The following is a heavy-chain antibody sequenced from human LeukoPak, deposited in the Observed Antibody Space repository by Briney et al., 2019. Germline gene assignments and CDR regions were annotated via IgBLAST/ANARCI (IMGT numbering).Heavy chain of an antibody. CDR2: ISGSGGST. CDR1: GFTFSSYA. CDR3: AKGEGDSCYSRYLS. D-gene: IGHD2-15*01. J-gene: IGHJ5*02. Sequence: QPGGSLRLSCAASGFTFSSYAMSWVRQAPGKGLEWVSAISGSGGSTYYADSVKGRFTISRDNSENTLYLQMNSLRAEDTAVYYCAKGEGDSCYSRYLSWGQGTLVTVSS. V-gene: IGHV3-23*01.